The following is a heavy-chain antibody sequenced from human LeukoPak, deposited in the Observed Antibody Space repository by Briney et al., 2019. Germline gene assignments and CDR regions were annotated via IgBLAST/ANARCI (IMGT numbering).Heavy chain of an antibody. CDR3: ARGGGYGDRYYYYMDV. D-gene: IGHD4-17*01. CDR1: EYTITEFS. Sequence: GASVKVSCKVSEYTITEFSMHWVRQAPGQGLDWMGWINPNSGGTNYAQKFQGRVTMTRDTSISTAYTELSRVRYDDTAVYYCARGGGYGDRYYYYMDVWGKGTTVTVSS. V-gene: IGHV1-2*02. J-gene: IGHJ6*03. CDR2: INPNSGGT.